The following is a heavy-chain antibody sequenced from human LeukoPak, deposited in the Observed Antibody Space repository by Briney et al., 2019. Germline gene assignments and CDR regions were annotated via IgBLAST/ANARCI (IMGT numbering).Heavy chain of an antibody. J-gene: IGHJ4*02. CDR3: ARDDCSGGSCYLNFDY. CDR2: INPNGGGT. V-gene: IGHV1-2*06. CDR1: GYTFTDYY. Sequence: ASVKVSCKASGYTFTDYYMHWVRQAPGQGLEWMGRINPNGGGTNYAQKFQGRVTMTRDTSISTDYMELSRLRSDDTAVYYCARDDCSGGSCYLNFDYWGQGTLVTVSS. D-gene: IGHD2-15*01.